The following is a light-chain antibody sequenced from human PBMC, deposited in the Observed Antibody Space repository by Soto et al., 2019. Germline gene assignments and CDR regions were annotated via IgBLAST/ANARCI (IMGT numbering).Light chain of an antibody. CDR2: DAS. CDR3: QQYNHWPPYT. CDR1: QSVRSN. Sequence: EIVMTQSPATLSASPGETVTLSCRASQSVRSNLAWYQQKPGQAPRLLIYDASTMATGIPARFSGSGSGTEVTLTIKRLQYEDFAIYYCQQYNHWPPYTFGQGTKLEMK. J-gene: IGKJ2*01. V-gene: IGKV3-15*01.